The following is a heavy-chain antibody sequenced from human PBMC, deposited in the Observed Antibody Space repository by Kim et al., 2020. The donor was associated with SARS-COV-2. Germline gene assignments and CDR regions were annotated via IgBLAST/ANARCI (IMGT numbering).Heavy chain of an antibody. CDR3: ATSLAQYGSGSYAYYYYG. CDR2: INHSGST. D-gene: IGHD3-10*01. Sequence: SETLSLTCAVYGGSFSGYYWSWIRQPPGKGLEWIGEINHSGSTNYNPSLNSRVTISVDTSKNQFSLKLSSVTAADTAVYYCATSLAQYGSGSYAYYYYG. V-gene: IGHV4-34*01. CDR1: GGSFSGYY. J-gene: IGHJ6*01.